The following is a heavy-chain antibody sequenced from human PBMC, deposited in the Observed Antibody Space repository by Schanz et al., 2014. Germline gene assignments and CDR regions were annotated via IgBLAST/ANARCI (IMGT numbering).Heavy chain of an antibody. CDR2: IGSSSTTM. V-gene: IGHV3-48*02. CDR3: ARDHPHRGVTGYYNDV. J-gene: IGHJ6*02. CDR1: GFTFSSHS. D-gene: IGHD3-9*01. Sequence: VQLVESGGSVVQPGRSLRLSCAASGFTFSSHSMNWVRQAPGRGLEWISYIGSSSTTMYYADSVKGRFTISRDNAKNSLYLQMNSLRDEDTAVYYCARDHPHRGVTGYYNDVWGQGTSVTVSS.